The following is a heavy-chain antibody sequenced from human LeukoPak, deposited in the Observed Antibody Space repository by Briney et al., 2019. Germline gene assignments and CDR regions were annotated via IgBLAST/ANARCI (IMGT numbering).Heavy chain of an antibody. Sequence: GGFLRLSCAASGFTFSSYAMSWVRQAPGEGLEWVSAISGSGGSTYYADSVKGRFTISRDNSKNTLYLQMNSLRAEDTAVYYCAKDWSVREIYSSGHLIDYWGQGTLVTVSS. J-gene: IGHJ4*02. CDR3: AKDWSVREIYSSGHLIDY. D-gene: IGHD6-19*01. CDR2: ISGSGGST. CDR1: GFTFSSYA. V-gene: IGHV3-23*01.